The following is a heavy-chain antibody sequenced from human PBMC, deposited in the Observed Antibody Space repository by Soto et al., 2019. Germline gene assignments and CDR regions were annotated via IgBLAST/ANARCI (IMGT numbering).Heavy chain of an antibody. CDR3: ARGGWYYGSGTHPPFDC. V-gene: IGHV4-30-4*01. J-gene: IGHJ4*02. CDR2: IYYSGST. Sequence: SETLSLTCTVSGGSISSGDSYWSWIRQPPGKGLEWIGYIYYSGSTYYNPSLKSRVTISLDTSKNQFSLKLSSVTAADTAVYFCARGGWYYGSGTHPPFDCWGQGTLVTVSS. D-gene: IGHD3-10*01. CDR1: GGSISSGDSY.